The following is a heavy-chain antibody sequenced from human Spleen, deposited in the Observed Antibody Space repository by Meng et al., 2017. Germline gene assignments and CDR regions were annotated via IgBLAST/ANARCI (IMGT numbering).Heavy chain of an antibody. CDR1: GGSFSDSY. CDR2: INHSGST. Sequence: AMLEPSATQPLTCVVSGGSFSDSYWRWLRQPPGKGLEWIGEINHSGSTNYNPSLESRATISVDTSQNNLSLKLSSVTAADSAVYYCARGPTTMAHDFDYWGQGTLVTVSS. J-gene: IGHJ4*02. D-gene: IGHD4-11*01. V-gene: IGHV4-34*01. CDR3: ARGPTTMAHDFDY.